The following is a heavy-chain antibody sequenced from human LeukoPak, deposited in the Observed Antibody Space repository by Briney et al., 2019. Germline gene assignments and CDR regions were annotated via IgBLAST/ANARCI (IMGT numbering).Heavy chain of an antibody. Sequence: PSETLSLTCTVSGGSISSYYWSWIRQPPGKGLEWIGYIYYSGSTNYNPSLKSRVTISVDTSKNQFSLKLSSVTAADTAVYYCARDQGYSSSWYGWSDPWGQGTLVTVSS. D-gene: IGHD6-13*01. V-gene: IGHV4-59*01. CDR2: IYYSGST. J-gene: IGHJ5*02. CDR3: ARDQGYSSSWYGWSDP. CDR1: GGSISSYY.